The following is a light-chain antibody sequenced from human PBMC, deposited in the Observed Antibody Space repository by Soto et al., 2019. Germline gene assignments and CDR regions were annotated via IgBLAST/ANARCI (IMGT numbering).Light chain of an antibody. CDR2: DVS. J-gene: IGLJ2*01. V-gene: IGLV2-11*01. CDR3: CSYAGTYILV. Sequence: QSALTQPRSVSGSPGQSVTISCTGTSGDVGAYNYVSWYQQYPGRAPKLMIHDVSKRPSGVPDRFSGSKSGNTASLTISGLLADDEADYFCCSYAGTYILVFGGGTKVTVL. CDR1: SGDVGAYNY.